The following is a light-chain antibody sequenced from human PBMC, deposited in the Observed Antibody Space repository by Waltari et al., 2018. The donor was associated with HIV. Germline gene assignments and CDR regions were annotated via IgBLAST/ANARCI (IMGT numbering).Light chain of an antibody. CDR1: IRDIALYDF. V-gene: IGLV2-14*01. CDR3: SSLTLTHTVA. Sequence: QSALTQPASVSGSPGQSITLSCPGTIRDIALYDFVSWYPQYPGKAPQLIIFGVTSRPTGVTSRFSGSKSGNTASLTISGLQAEDEADYYCSSLTLTHTVAFGGGTKVTV. CDR2: GVT. J-gene: IGLJ3*02.